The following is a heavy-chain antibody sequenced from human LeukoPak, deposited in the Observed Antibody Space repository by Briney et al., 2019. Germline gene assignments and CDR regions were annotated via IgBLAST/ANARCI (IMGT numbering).Heavy chain of an antibody. CDR1: GFTFSNFW. CDR3: AREGQDLDY. J-gene: IGHJ4*02. CDR2: IKQDGSEK. Sequence: GGSLRLSCAASGFTFSNFWISWVRQAPGKGLEWVANIKQDGSEKNYVDSVKGRFTISRDNAANSLHLQISSLRVEDTALYYCAREGQDLDYWGQGTLVAVST. D-gene: IGHD2-15*01. V-gene: IGHV3-7*01.